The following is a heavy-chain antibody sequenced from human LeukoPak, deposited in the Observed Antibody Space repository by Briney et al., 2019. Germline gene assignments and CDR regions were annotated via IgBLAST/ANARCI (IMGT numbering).Heavy chain of an antibody. CDR1: GFTFSSYA. D-gene: IGHD1-26*01. CDR3: AKDAPETPPVGAPFDY. CDR2: ISGSGGST. V-gene: IGHV3-23*01. J-gene: IGHJ4*02. Sequence: GGSLRLSCAASGFTFSSYAMSWVRQAPGKGLEWVSAISGSGGSTYYADSVKSRFTISRDNSKNTLYLQMNSLRAEDTAVYYCAKDAPETPPVGAPFDYWGQGTLVTVSS.